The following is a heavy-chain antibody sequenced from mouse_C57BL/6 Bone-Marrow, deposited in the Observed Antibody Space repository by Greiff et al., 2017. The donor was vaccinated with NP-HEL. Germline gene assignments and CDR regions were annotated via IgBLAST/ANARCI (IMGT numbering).Heavy chain of an antibody. D-gene: IGHD2-3*01. Sequence: DVQLQESGPELVKPGASVKMSCKASGYTFTDYNMHWVKQSHGKSLEWIGYINPNNGGTSYNQKFKGKATLTVNKSSSTAYMELRSLTSEDSAVYYCARGWLLRAMDYWGQGTSVTVSS. CDR3: ARGWLLRAMDY. CDR1: GYTFTDYN. V-gene: IGHV1-22*01. J-gene: IGHJ4*01. CDR2: INPNNGGT.